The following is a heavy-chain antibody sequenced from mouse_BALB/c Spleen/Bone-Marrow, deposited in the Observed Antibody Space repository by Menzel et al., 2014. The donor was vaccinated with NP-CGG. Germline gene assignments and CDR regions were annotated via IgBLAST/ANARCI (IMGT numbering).Heavy chain of an antibody. CDR3: ARRRDYDYFDY. V-gene: IGHV5-6*01. CDR1: GFTFSNYG. Sequence: EVQRGESGGDLVKPGGSLKLSCAASGFTFSNYGMSWVRQIPDKRLEWVATISSGGTYTFYPDSVKGRFTISRDNTKNTLTLQMTSLKSEDTAMYYCARRRDYDYFDYWGQGTTLTVSS. J-gene: IGHJ2*01. D-gene: IGHD2-4*01. CDR2: ISSGGTYT.